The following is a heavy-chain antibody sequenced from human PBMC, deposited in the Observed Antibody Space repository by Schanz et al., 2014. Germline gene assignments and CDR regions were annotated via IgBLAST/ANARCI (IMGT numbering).Heavy chain of an antibody. J-gene: IGHJ6*03. D-gene: IGHD2-15*01. CDR3: ARDAVALVPEYFMDV. Sequence: EVQLVESGGDLVQPGGSQRLSCAASGFIVSSTYMTWVRQAPGKGLEWVSIIYSGVSTYYADSVKGRFTISRDNSMNTLHLQMDGLRVEDTAVYYCARDAVALVPEYFMDVWGKGTPVTVSS. CDR1: GFIVSSTY. V-gene: IGHV3-66*01. CDR2: IYSGVST.